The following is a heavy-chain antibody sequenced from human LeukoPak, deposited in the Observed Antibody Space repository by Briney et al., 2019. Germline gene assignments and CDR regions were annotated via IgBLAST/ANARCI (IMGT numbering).Heavy chain of an antibody. Sequence: GGSLRLSCAASGFTVSSNYMSWVRQAPGKGLEWVANIKQDGSEKYYVDSVKGRFTISRDNAKNSLYLQMNSLRAEDTAVYYCARDNNFYYYYMDVWGKGTTVTVSS. CDR1: GFTVSSNY. CDR2: IKQDGSEK. D-gene: IGHD2/OR15-2a*01. V-gene: IGHV3-7*01. CDR3: ARDNNFYYYYMDV. J-gene: IGHJ6*03.